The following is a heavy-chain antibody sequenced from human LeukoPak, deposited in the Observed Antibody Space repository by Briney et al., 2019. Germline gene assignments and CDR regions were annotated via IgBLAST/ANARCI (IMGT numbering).Heavy chain of an antibody. Sequence: PSETLSLTCTVSGGSISSSSYYWGWIRQPPGKGLEWIGSIYYSGSTYYNPSLKSRVTISVDTSKNQFSLKLSSVTAADTAVYYCAREEGASSGSLFLVAFDIWGQGTMVTVSS. V-gene: IGHV4-39*02. D-gene: IGHD3-10*01. CDR2: IYYSGST. CDR3: AREEGASSGSLFLVAFDI. CDR1: GGSISSSSYY. J-gene: IGHJ3*02.